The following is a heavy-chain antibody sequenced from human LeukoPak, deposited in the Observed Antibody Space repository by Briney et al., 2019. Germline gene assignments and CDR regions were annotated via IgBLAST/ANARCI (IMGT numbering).Heavy chain of an antibody. J-gene: IGHJ4*02. V-gene: IGHV4-39*02. CDR2: IYYSGST. D-gene: IGHD3-10*01. CDR3: ASRPTFYYGSGSYPRRCYYY. CDR1: GGSISSSNYY. Sequence: SETLSLTCTVSGGSISSSNYYWGWIRQPPGKRLEWIGSIYYSGSTYNNPSLKSRVTISVDTSKNHFSLKLSSVTAADTAVYYWASRPTFYYGSGSYPRRCYYYSGQGDLVTVSS.